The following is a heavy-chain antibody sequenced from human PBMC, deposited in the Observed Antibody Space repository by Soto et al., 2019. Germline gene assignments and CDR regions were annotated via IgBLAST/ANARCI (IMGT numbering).Heavy chain of an antibody. J-gene: IGHJ6*02. CDR2: INSDGSSS. Sequence: GWSLRLSCAASGFAISSHWMHWVRRAPGKGLVWVSRINSDGSSSSYAESVKGRFTISRDNAKNTLYLQMNSLRAEDTALYYCAIEFAPRALPPSSLMGVSGQGSTVTVSS. CDR3: AIEFAPRALPPSSLMGV. V-gene: IGHV3-74*01. CDR1: GFAISSHW. D-gene: IGHD6-6*01.